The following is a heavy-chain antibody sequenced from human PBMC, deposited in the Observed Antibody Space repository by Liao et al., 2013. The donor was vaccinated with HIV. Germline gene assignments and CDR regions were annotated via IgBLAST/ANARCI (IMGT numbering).Heavy chain of an antibody. Sequence: QLQLQESGPGLVKPSETLSLTCTVYGWSFSGYYWSWIRQPPGKGLEWIGEINHSGSTNYNPSLKSRVTISVDTSKNQFSLKLSSVTAADTAVYYCARGLGYSYGYRENYYYYYMDVWAKGPRSPSP. D-gene: IGHD5-18*01. CDR3: ARGLGYSYGYRENYYYYYMDV. J-gene: IGHJ6*03. V-gene: IGHV4-34*01. CDR1: GWSFSGYY. CDR2: INHSGST.